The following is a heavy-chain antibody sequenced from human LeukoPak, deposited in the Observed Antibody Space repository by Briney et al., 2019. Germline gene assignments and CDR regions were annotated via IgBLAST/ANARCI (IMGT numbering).Heavy chain of an antibody. CDR2: INHSGST. CDR1: GGSFSGYY. Sequence: SETLSLTCAVYGGSFSGYYWSWIRQPPGKGLEWIGEINHSGSTNYNPSLKSRVAISVDTSKNQFSLKLSSVTAADTAVYYCARGALLWFGAKMEYYFDYWGQGTPLTVSS. CDR3: ARGALLWFGAKMEYYFDY. D-gene: IGHD3-10*01. J-gene: IGHJ4*02. V-gene: IGHV4-34*01.